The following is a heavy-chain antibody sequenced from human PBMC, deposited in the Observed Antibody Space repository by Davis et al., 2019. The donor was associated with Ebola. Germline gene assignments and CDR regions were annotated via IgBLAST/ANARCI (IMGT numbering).Heavy chain of an antibody. CDR1: GFTFNRYW. Sequence: GESLKISCAASGFTFNRYWMSWVRQTPGKGLQWVANIKEDGSEKYYVDSVKGRFPISRDNAKNSLYLQMNSLRAEDTAVYYCARVSVPAALVPIDYYAMDVWGQGTTVTVSS. J-gene: IGHJ6*02. CDR3: ARVSVPAALVPIDYYAMDV. D-gene: IGHD2-2*01. CDR2: IKEDGSEK. V-gene: IGHV3-7*03.